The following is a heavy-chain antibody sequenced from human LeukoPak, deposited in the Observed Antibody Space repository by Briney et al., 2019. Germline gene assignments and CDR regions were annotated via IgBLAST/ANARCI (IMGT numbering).Heavy chain of an antibody. CDR3: AKNGRVRRVVRDLFEY. D-gene: IGHD3-10*01. J-gene: IGHJ4*02. CDR1: GYTFTDYD. CDR2: VSPYNGNT. Sequence: ASVKVSCKTSGYTFTDYDITWVRQAPGQGLEWMGRVSPYNGNTYYSQRFQDRVIITKDTSTGTAYMDLRDLRTDDTAMYYCAKNGRVRRVVRDLFEYWGQGTLVAVSS. V-gene: IGHV1-18*01.